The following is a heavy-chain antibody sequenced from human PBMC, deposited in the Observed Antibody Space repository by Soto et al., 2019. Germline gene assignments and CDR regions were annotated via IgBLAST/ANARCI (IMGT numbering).Heavy chain of an antibody. V-gene: IGHV3-74*01. CDR1: GFPFSHYW. CDR3: TSDTFGHRDT. Sequence: MQMVESGGGSVQPGGSLRLSCAASGFPFSHYWMHWVRQTPGKGLVWVSRINPAGTITNYADSVEGRFTISRDNADSSLFLQMNSLSADYTAIYYCTSDTFGHRDTWGQGPLVTVSS. CDR2: INPAGTIT. D-gene: IGHD3-16*01. J-gene: IGHJ4*02.